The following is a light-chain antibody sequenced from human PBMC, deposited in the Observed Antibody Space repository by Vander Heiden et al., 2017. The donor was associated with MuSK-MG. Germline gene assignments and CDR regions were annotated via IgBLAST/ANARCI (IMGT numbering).Light chain of an antibody. J-gene: IGKJ1*01. V-gene: IGKV1-39*01. Sequence: DIQMTQSPSSLSASVGDRVTITCRASQSISSYLNWYQQKPGKAPKLLIYAASSLQSGVPSTFSGSGSGTDFTLTIIRLQPEDFATYYCQQRYSTRWTFGQGTKVEI. CDR1: QSISSY. CDR2: AAS. CDR3: QQRYSTRWT.